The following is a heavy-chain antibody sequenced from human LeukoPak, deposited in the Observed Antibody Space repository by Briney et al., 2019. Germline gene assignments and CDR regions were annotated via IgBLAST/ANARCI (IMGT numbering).Heavy chain of an antibody. Sequence: SVKVSCKASGGTFSSYAISWVRQAPGQGLEWMGRIIPILGIANYAQKFQGRVTITADKSTSTAHMELSSLRSEDTAVYYCARDLGDIVVSREWYFDLWGRGTLVTVSS. D-gene: IGHD2-15*01. CDR1: GGTFSSYA. J-gene: IGHJ2*01. CDR2: IIPILGIA. V-gene: IGHV1-69*04. CDR3: ARDLGDIVVSREWYFDL.